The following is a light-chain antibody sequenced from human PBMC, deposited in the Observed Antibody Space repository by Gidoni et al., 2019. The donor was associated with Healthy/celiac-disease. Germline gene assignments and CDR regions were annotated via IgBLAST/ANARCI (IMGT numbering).Light chain of an antibody. CDR3: CSYAGSSVV. CDR1: SSDCGRYNL. J-gene: IGLJ2*01. CDR2: EGS. V-gene: IGLV2-23*01. Sequence: QSGLNQTASVSGSPGQAITISCTGTSSDCGRYNLFSWYQQHTYKTPKLIIYEGSKRPSGGSNRFSGSKSGNTASLTISGLQAEDEADYYCCSYAGSSVVFGGGTKLTVL.